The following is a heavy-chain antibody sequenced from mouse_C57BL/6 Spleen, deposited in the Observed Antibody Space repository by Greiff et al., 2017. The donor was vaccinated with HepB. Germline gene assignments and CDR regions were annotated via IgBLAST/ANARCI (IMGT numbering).Heavy chain of an antibody. CDR3: ALIYYDYDDAMDY. CDR1: GYTFTSYW. CDR2: IYPSDSET. J-gene: IGHJ4*01. D-gene: IGHD2-4*01. V-gene: IGHV1-61*01. Sequence: QVQLQQPGAELVRPGSSVKLSCKASGYTFTSYWMDWVKQRPGQGLEWIGNIYPSDSETHYNQKFKDKATLTVDKSSSTAYMQLSSLTSEDSAVYYCALIYYDYDDAMDYWGQGTSVTVSS.